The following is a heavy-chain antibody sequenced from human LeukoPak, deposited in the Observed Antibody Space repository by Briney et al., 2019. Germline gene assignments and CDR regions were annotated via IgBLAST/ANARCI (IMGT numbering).Heavy chain of an antibody. CDR2: IYSGST. CDR3: ARGRGAVVS. D-gene: IGHD6-19*01. Sequence: SETLSLTCSVSGGSISSYYWSWIRQPPGKGLEWIGYIYSGSTNYNPSLKSRVTISEDTSKNQFSLKLSSVTAADTASYHCARGRGAVVSWGQGTLVTVSS. J-gene: IGHJ5*02. CDR1: GGSISSYY. V-gene: IGHV4-59*01.